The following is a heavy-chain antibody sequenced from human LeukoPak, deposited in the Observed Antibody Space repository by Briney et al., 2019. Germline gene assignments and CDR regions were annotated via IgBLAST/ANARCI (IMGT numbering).Heavy chain of an antibody. V-gene: IGHV3-23*01. D-gene: IGHD2-15*01. CDR3: ATRDPCSGGSCYGLGY. CDR1: GFTFSSYA. J-gene: IGHJ4*02. Sequence: GGSLRLSCAASGFTFSSYAMNWVRQAPGTGLEWVSTISDSGDWAQYADSVKGRFTISRDNSKSTLHLVMNSLRAEDTAVYYCATRDPCSGGSCYGLGYWGQGTLVTVSS. CDR2: ISDSGDWA.